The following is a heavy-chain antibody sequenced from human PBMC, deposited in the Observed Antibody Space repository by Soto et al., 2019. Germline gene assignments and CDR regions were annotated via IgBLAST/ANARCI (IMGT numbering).Heavy chain of an antibody. D-gene: IGHD5-12*01. CDR3: ARAGVATIYPGNNWFDP. V-gene: IGHV4-34*01. J-gene: IGHJ5*02. CDR2: INHSGSA. CDR1: GGSFSDYI. Sequence: SETLSLTCDVYGGSFSDYIWTWIRQTPGKGLQKNGQINHSGSAYYNPSLKSRVTISVDTSRNQFSLNLSSVTAADTAMYYCARAGVATIYPGNNWFDPWGQGTLVTVSS.